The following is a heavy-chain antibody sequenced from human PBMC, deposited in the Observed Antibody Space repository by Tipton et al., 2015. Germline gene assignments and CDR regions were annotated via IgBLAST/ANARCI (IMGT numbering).Heavy chain of an antibody. V-gene: IGHV4-61*09. CDR2: IYTSGST. CDR3: ARSRYRGDPDY. CDR1: NGSLSSGSYS. J-gene: IGHJ4*02. D-gene: IGHD2-21*01. Sequence: TLSLTCTVSNGSLSSGSYSWSWIRQPAGKGLEWIGHIYTSGSTNYNLSLKSRVTISIDTSKNQFSLNLSSVTAADTAVYYCARSRYRGDPDYWGQGTLVTVSS.